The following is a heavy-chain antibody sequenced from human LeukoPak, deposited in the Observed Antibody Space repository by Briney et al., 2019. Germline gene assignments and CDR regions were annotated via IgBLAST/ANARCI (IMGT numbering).Heavy chain of an antibody. J-gene: IGHJ5*02. CDR2: IYTSGNT. D-gene: IGHD6-19*01. CDR3: ARDAAPRYSSGWYWFDP. V-gene: IGHV4-61*02. CDR1: GGSISSGSYY. Sequence: PSETLSLTCTVSGGSISSGSYYWSWIRQPAGKGLEWIGRIYTSGNTNYNPSLKSRVTISVDTSKNQFSLKLSSVTAADTAVYYCARDAAPRYSSGWYWFDPWGQGTLVTVSS.